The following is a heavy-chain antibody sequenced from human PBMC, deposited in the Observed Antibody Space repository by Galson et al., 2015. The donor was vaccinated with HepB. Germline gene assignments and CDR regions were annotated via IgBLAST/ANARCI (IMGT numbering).Heavy chain of an antibody. J-gene: IGHJ5*02. CDR3: ARVGSSSRSLRYNWFDP. D-gene: IGHD6-13*01. V-gene: IGHV1-3*01. CDR2: INAGNGNT. Sequence: SVKVSCKASGYTFTSYAMHWVRQAPGQRLEWMGWINAGNGNTKYSQKFQGRVTITRDTSASTAYMELSSLRSEDTAVYYCARVGSSSRSLRYNWFDPWGQGALVTVSS. CDR1: GYTFTSYA.